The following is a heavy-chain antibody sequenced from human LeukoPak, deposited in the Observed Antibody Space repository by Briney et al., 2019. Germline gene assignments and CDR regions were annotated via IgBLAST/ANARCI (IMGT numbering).Heavy chain of an antibody. CDR1: GFTFSDYY. V-gene: IGHV3-11*01. J-gene: IGHJ4*02. D-gene: IGHD1-26*01. CDR3: ARARYSGSFRHFDY. Sequence: GGSLRLSCAASGFTFSDYYMSWIRQAPGKGLEWVSYISSSGSTIYYVDSVKGRFTISRDNAKNSLYLQMNSLRAEDTAVYYCARARYSGSFRHFDYWGQGTLVTVSS. CDR2: ISSSGSTI.